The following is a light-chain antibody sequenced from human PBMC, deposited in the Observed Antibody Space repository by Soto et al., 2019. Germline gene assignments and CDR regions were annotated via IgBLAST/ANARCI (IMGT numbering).Light chain of an antibody. CDR1: QSINNRY. CDR3: QQFGSSPGFT. CDR2: AAS. V-gene: IGKV3-20*01. Sequence: EMVLTQSPGTLSLSPGERATLSCRASQSINNRYLAWYQQKPGQAPRLLIYAASSRATGIPDRFSGSGSGTDFTLIISRLEPEDFAVYYCQQFGSSPGFTFGPGTKVDIK. J-gene: IGKJ3*01.